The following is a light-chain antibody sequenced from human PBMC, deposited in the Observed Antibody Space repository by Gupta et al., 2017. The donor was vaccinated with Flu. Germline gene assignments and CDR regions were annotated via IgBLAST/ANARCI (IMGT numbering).Light chain of an antibody. CDR1: QSIRNW. V-gene: IGKV1-5*03. J-gene: IGKJ2*01. CDR3: QQYDTYSAT. Sequence: GDRVSITCRASQSIRNWLAWYQQKPGKVPKLLIYMASSLESGVPSRFSGSGSGTEFTLTISSLQPDDFATYYCQQYDTYSATFGQGTKLEIK. CDR2: MAS.